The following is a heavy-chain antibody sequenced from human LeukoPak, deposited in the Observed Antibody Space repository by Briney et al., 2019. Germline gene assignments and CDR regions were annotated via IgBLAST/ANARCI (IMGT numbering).Heavy chain of an antibody. D-gene: IGHD3-10*01. V-gene: IGHV3-7*05. J-gene: IGHJ4*02. CDR2: IKQDGSEK. Sequence: GGSLRLSCVASGFTFSGYAMSWVRQAPGKGLEWVANIKQDGSEKYYVDSVKGRFTISRDNAKNSLYLQMNSLRAEDTAVYYCARDLFAYGSGTPYWGQGTLVTVSS. CDR3: ARDLFAYGSGTPY. CDR1: GFTFSGYA.